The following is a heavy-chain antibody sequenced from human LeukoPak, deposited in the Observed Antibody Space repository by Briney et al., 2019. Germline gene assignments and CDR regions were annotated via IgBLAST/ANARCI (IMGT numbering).Heavy chain of an antibody. Sequence: PGGSLRLSCAASEFSVGSNYMTWVRQAPGKGLEWVSLIYSGGSTYYADSVKGRFTISRDNSKNTLYLQMNSLRAEDTAVYYCAKELSRSLYGSGRFGAFDIWGQGTMVTVSS. CDR1: EFSVGSNY. CDR3: AKELSRSLYGSGRFGAFDI. V-gene: IGHV3-66*01. CDR2: IYSGGST. J-gene: IGHJ3*02. D-gene: IGHD3-10*01.